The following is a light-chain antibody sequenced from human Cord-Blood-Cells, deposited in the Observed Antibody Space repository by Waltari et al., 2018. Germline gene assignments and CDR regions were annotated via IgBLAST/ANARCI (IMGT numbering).Light chain of an antibody. CDR1: QSISSY. Sequence: DIQMTQSPSSLSASVGDRVTITCRASQSISSYLNWYQQKPGKAPKLLIYAASSLQSGVPSRFSGSGSGTDFTLTISSLQPEDFATYYCQQSYSTPETFGQGTTV. CDR2: AAS. J-gene: IGKJ1*01. CDR3: QQSYSTPET. V-gene: IGKV1-39*01.